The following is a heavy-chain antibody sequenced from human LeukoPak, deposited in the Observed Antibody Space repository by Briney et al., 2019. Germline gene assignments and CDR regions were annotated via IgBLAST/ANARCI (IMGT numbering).Heavy chain of an antibody. Sequence: SETLSLTCAVSGGSISSGGYYWSWIRQPPGKGLEWIGEINHSGSTNYNPSLKSRVTISVDTSKNQFSLKLSSVAAADTAVYYCARGRRVYAIRDPKYNWFDPWGQGTLVTVSS. CDR2: INHSGST. V-gene: IGHV4-34*01. D-gene: IGHD2-8*01. J-gene: IGHJ5*02. CDR3: ARGRRVYAIRDPKYNWFDP. CDR1: GGSISSGGYY.